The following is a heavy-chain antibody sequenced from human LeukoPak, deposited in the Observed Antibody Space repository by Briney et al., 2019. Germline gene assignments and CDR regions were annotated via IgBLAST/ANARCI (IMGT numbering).Heavy chain of an antibody. CDR3: ARQTIVGTTQDY. V-gene: IGHV1-2*02. CDR1: GYTFTGYY. CDR2: INPNSGGT. J-gene: IGHJ4*02. D-gene: IGHD1-26*01. Sequence: ASVKVSCKASGYTFTGYYMHWVRQAPGQGLEWMGWINPNSGGTNYAQKFQGRVTMTRDTSISTAYMELNRLRSDDTAVYCCARQTIVGTTQDYWGQGTLVTVSS.